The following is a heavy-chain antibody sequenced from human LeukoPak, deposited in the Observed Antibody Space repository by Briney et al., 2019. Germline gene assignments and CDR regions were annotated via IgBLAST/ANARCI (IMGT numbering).Heavy chain of an antibody. CDR3: ARDIVSGSGSLDY. CDR1: RFSFSNCW. V-gene: IGHV3-74*01. Sequence: GGSLRLSCAASRFSFSNCWMHWVRQAPGKGLVWVSRVKSDGSNPSYADSVKGRFTISRDNAENMLYLQMNTLGAEDTAVYYCARDIVSGSGSLDYWGQGTLVTVSS. CDR2: VKSDGSNP. D-gene: IGHD3-10*01. J-gene: IGHJ4*02.